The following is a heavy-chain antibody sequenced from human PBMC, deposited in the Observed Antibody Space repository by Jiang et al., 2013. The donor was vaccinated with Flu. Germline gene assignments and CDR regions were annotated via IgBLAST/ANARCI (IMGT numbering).Heavy chain of an antibody. J-gene: IGHJ3*02. V-gene: IGHV4-38-2*01. D-gene: IGHD2-2*02. CDR3: ARHPPSIRAFDI. Sequence: GSGLVKPSETLSLTCAVSGYSISSGYYWGWIRQPPGKGLEWIGSIYHSGSTYYNPSLKSRVTISVDTSKNQFSLKLSSVTAADTAVYYCARHPPSIRAFDIWGQGTMVTVSS. CDR1: GYSISSGYY. CDR2: IYHSGST.